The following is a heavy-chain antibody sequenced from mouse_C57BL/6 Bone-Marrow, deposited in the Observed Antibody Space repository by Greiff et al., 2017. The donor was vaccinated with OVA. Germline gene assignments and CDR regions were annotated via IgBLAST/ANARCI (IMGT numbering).Heavy chain of an antibody. CDR1: GFTFSSYA. CDR2: ISDGGSYP. D-gene: IGHD2-4*01. V-gene: IGHV5-4*01. Sequence: EVQGVESGGGLVKPGGSLKLSCAASGFTFSSYAMSWVRQTPDKRLEWVATISDGGSYPYYPDNVKGRFPISRDNAKNNLYLQMSHLQSEETAMYDCARVSYDYDPDYWGQGTTLTVSS. CDR3: ARVSYDYDPDY. J-gene: IGHJ2*01.